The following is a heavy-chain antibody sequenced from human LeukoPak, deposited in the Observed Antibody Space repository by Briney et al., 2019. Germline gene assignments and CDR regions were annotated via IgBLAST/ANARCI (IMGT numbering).Heavy chain of an antibody. D-gene: IGHD3-22*01. Sequence: ASVKVSCKAPGYTFTSYDINWVRQATGQGLEWMGWMNPNSGNTGYAQKFQGRVSMTRSTSTSTAYMELSSLRSEDTAVYYCVRGGYYYNRWGQGTLVTVSS. J-gene: IGHJ4*02. CDR1: GYTFTSYD. V-gene: IGHV1-8*01. CDR2: MNPNSGNT. CDR3: VRGGYYYNR.